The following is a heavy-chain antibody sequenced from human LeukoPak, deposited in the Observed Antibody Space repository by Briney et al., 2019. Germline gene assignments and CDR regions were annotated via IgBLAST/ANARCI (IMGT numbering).Heavy chain of an antibody. V-gene: IGHV3-15*01. CDR1: GFTFSNAW. Sequence: GSLRLSCAASGFTFSNAWMSWVRQAPGKGLEWVGRIKSKTDGGTTDYAAPVKGRFTISRDNSKNTLYLQMNSLRAEDTAVYYCARGSSRPLQYYYYYGMDVWGQGTTVTVSS. D-gene: IGHD6-13*01. CDR2: IKSKTDGGTT. CDR3: ARGSSRPLQYYYYYGMDV. J-gene: IGHJ6*02.